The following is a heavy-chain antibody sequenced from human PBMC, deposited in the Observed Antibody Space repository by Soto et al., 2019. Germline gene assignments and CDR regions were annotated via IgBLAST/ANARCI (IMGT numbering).Heavy chain of an antibody. D-gene: IGHD1-26*01. J-gene: IGHJ5*02. CDR3: VREIVGATTWFDP. Sequence: QVQLQESGPGLVKPSETLSLTCTVSGGSISPHYWHWIRQPPGKGLEWMGYVWHSGRTNYNSSIKSRVTISLDTSNNQFSLSLTSVTAADTAIYYCVREIVGATTWFDPWGQGNLVTVSS. CDR1: GGSISPHY. V-gene: IGHV4-59*11. CDR2: VWHSGRT.